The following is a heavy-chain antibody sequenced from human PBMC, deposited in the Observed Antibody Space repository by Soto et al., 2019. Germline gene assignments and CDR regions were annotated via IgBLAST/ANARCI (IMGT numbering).Heavy chain of an antibody. CDR2: ISAYNGNT. Sequence: ASVKVSCKASGYTFTSYGISWVRQAPGQGLEWMGWISAYNGNTNYAQKLQGRVTMTTDTSTSTAYMELRSLRSDDTAVYYCAREALNIYYDSSGTIDYWVQVTLVTVSS. J-gene: IGHJ4*02. CDR1: GYTFTSYG. CDR3: AREALNIYYDSSGTIDY. V-gene: IGHV1-18*04. D-gene: IGHD3-22*01.